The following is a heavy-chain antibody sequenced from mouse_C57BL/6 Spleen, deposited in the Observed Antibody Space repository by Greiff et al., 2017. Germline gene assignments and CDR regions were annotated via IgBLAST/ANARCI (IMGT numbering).Heavy chain of an antibody. V-gene: IGHV5-17*01. CDR1: GFTFSDYG. CDR2: ISSGSSTI. Sequence: EVKLMESGGGLVKPGGSLKLSCAASGFTFSDYGMHWVRQAPEKGLEWVAYISSGSSTIYYADTVKGRFTISRDNAKNTLFLQMTSLRSEDTAMYYCARRTAQATYAMDYWGQGTSVTVSS. CDR3: ARRTAQATYAMDY. D-gene: IGHD3-2*02. J-gene: IGHJ4*01.